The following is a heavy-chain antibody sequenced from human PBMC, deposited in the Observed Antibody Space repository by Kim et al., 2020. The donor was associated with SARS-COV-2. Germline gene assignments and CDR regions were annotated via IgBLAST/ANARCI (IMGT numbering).Heavy chain of an antibody. V-gene: IGHV3-11*06. CDR2: ISSSSSYT. J-gene: IGHJ6*02. D-gene: IGHD6-6*01. CDR1: GFTFSDYY. CDR3: ARDSEVYSSSSEFSYYYGMDV. Sequence: GGSLRLSCAASGFTFSDYYMSWIRQAPGKGLEWVSYISSSSSYTNYADSVKGRFTISRDNAKNSLYLQMNSLRAEDTAVYYCARDSEVYSSSSEFSYYYGMDVWGQGTTVTVSS.